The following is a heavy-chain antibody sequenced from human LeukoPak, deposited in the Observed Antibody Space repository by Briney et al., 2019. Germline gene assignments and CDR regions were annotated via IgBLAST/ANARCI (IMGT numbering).Heavy chain of an antibody. CDR2: ITSGSSYI. V-gene: IGHV3-21*01. CDR3: ARGPGWNYFDY. J-gene: IGHJ4*02. D-gene: IGHD6-19*01. CDR1: GFTFSSCS. Sequence: GGSLRLSCAASGFTFSSCSMNWVRQAPGKGLEWVASITSGSSYIYYADSVKGRFTISRDNAKNSLYLQMNSLRAEDAAVYYCARGPGWNYFDYWGQGTLVTVSS.